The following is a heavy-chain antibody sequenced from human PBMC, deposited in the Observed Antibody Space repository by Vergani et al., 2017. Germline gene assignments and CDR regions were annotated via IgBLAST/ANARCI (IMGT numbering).Heavy chain of an antibody. Sequence: EVQLVESGGGLVQPGGSLRLSCAASGFTFSSYWMSWVRQAPGKGLEWVANIKQDGSEKYYVDSVKGRFTISRDNAKNSLYLQMNSLRAEDTAVYYCARATYDYDSSGYFGGHFDYWGQGTLVTVSS. D-gene: IGHD3-22*01. V-gene: IGHV3-7*01. CDR3: ARATYDYDSSGYFGGHFDY. CDR2: IKQDGSEK. J-gene: IGHJ4*02. CDR1: GFTFSSYW.